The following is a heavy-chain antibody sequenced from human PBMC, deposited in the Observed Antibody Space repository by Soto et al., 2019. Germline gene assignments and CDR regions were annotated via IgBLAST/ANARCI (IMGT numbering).Heavy chain of an antibody. Sequence: SETLSLTCTVSGGSISNYYWSWIRQTPGRGLEWIGYIYYSGSTNYNPSLKSRVTISVDTSTNQFSLNLTSVTAADTAVYYCAAPPRYWGQGPRVTVSS. CDR2: IYYSGST. J-gene: IGHJ4*02. V-gene: IGHV4-59*01. D-gene: IGHD6-6*01. CDR1: GGSISNYY. CDR3: AAPPRY.